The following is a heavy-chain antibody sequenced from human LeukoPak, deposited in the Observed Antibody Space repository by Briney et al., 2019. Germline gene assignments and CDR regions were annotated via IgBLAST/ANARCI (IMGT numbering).Heavy chain of an antibody. Sequence: GGSLRLSCAASGFTFSSYSMNWVRQAPGEGLEWVATIKHDGTEKYYADFVKGRFTISRDNAKNSLFLQMDSLRAEDTAVYYCAKDAGHSGYDLLDYWGQGTLVTVPS. D-gene: IGHD5-12*01. J-gene: IGHJ4*02. CDR1: GFTFSSYS. CDR3: AKDAGHSGYDLLDY. V-gene: IGHV3-7*01. CDR2: IKHDGTEK.